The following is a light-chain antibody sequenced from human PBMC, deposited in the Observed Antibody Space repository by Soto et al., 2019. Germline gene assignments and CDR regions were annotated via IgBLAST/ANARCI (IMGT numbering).Light chain of an antibody. CDR1: SSDVGGYNY. Sequence: QSVLTQPASVSGSPGQSITISCTGTSSDVGGYNYVSWYQQHPGKAPKLIIYEVSNRPSGVSNRFSGSKSGNTASLTISGLQAEDEADYYCSSYTSSSSYVFGTGPKLTVL. J-gene: IGLJ1*01. CDR2: EVS. V-gene: IGLV2-14*01. CDR3: SSYTSSSSYV.